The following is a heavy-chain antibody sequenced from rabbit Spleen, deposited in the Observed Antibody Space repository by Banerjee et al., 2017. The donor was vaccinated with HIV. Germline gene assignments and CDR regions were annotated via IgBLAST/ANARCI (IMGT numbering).Heavy chain of an antibody. CDR2: IYTGSSGTT. V-gene: IGHV1S45*01. Sequence: QEQLVESGGGLVQPEGSLTLTCTASGFSFSSGYDIVWVRQAPGKGLEWIGCIYTGSSGTTYYATWASGRFTISRTSSTTVTLQMTSLTVADTATYFCARDTGSSFSSYGMDLWGPGTLVT. CDR1: GFSFSSGYD. D-gene: IGHD8-1*01. CDR3: ARDTGSSFSSYGMDL. J-gene: IGHJ6*01.